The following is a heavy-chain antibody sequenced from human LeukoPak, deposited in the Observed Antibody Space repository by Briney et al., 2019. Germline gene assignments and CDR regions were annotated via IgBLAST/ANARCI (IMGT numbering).Heavy chain of an antibody. V-gene: IGHV4-39*01. CDR1: GGSISSSSYY. CDR2: IYSGGST. Sequence: SETLSLTCTVSGGSISSSSYYWDWIRQSPGKGLEWIGNIYSGGSTYYTPSLKSRVAISVDTSKNQFSLKLSSVTAADTAIYFCARHSRSGSGGYENAFDIWGQGTMVTVSS. CDR3: ARHSRSGSGGYENAFDI. J-gene: IGHJ3*02. D-gene: IGHD5-12*01.